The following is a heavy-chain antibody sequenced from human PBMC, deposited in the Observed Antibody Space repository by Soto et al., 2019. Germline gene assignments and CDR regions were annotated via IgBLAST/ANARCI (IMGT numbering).Heavy chain of an antibody. J-gene: IGHJ4*02. V-gene: IGHV1-2*02. Sequence: QVQLVQSGAEVKKPGASVKVSCKASGYTFTDYYIQWVRQAPGQGLEWMGWIVPKSGSTYYAPRFQGRITMTSDTPITTAYMDLSSLISDDTAVYYCATDRGGFDYWGQGTLVTVSS. D-gene: IGHD3-16*01. CDR2: IVPKSGST. CDR3: ATDRGGFDY. CDR1: GYTFTDYY.